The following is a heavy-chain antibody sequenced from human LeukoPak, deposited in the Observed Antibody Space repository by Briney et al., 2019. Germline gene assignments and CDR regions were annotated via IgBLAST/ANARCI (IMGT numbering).Heavy chain of an antibody. D-gene: IGHD3-16*01. V-gene: IGHV4-39*07. J-gene: IGHJ5*02. Sequence: PETLSLTCTVPGGSISSSSYYWGWIRQPPGKGLEWIGSIYYSGSTYYNPSLKSRVTISVDTSKNQFSLKLSSVTAADTAVYYCAREGPLGKFDPWGQGTLVTVSS. CDR1: GGSISSSSYY. CDR2: IYYSGST. CDR3: AREGPLGKFDP.